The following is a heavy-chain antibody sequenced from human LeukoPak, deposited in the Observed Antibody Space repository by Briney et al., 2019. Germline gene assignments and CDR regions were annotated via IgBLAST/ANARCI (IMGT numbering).Heavy chain of an antibody. Sequence: ASVKVSCKASGYTFTSYAMHWVRQAPGQRLEWMGWINAGNGNTKYPQKFQGRVTITRDTSASTAYMELSSLRSEDTAVYYCARDRVWLRYLIFDYWGQGTLVTVSS. D-gene: IGHD5-12*01. V-gene: IGHV1-3*01. J-gene: IGHJ4*02. CDR2: INAGNGNT. CDR3: ARDRVWLRYLIFDY. CDR1: GYTFTSYA.